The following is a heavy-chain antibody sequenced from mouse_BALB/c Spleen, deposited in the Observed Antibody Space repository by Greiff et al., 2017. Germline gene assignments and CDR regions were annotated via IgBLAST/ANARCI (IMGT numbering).Heavy chain of an antibody. Sequence: VQLQQSGAELVRPGALVKLSCKASGFNIKDYYMHWVKQRPEQGLEWIGWIDPENGNTISDPKFQGKASITADTSSSTAYLQLSSLTSEDTAVYYCALTGTMDYWGQGTSVTVSS. CDR2: IDPENGNT. CDR3: ALTGTMDY. V-gene: IGHV14-1*02. CDR1: GFNIKDYY. J-gene: IGHJ4*01. D-gene: IGHD4-1*01.